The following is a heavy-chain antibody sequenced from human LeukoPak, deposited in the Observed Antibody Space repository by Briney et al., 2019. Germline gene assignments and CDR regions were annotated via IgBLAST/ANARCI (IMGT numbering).Heavy chain of an antibody. J-gene: IGHJ4*02. CDR1: GCSMNSYY. V-gene: IGHV4-59*08. D-gene: IGHD3-9*01. Sequence: SETLSLTCSVSGCSMNSYYWIWIRQSPGKGLEWIGYIYYSGSTNYNPSLKSRVTISVDTSKNQFSLKLSPVNAADTAVYYCARHVWLQPFDYWGQGTLVTVSS. CDR3: ARHVWLQPFDY. CDR2: IYYSGST.